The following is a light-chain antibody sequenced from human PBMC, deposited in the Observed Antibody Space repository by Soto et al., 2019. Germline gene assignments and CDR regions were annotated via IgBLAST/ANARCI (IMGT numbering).Light chain of an antibody. J-gene: IGLJ3*02. CDR3: SSYAGSNNLV. CDR2: EVS. Sequence: QSALTQPPSASGSPGQSVTISCTGNSSDVGGYNYVSWYQQHAGKAPKLMIYEVSKRPSGVPDRFSGSKSGNTASLTVSGLQAEYEADYYCSSYAGSNNLVFGGGTKLTVL. CDR1: SSDVGGYNY. V-gene: IGLV2-8*01.